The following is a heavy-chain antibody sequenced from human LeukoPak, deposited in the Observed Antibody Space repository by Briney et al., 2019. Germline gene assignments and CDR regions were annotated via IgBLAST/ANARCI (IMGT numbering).Heavy chain of an antibody. D-gene: IGHD2-2*01. CDR3: ARAYCSSTSCPLDY. V-gene: IGHV4-34*01. J-gene: IGHJ4*02. CDR1: SESSGGDD. CDR2: VSPGGST. Sequence: SETLSLTCAMHSESSGGDDWTWIRQPPGKGLEWIGEVSPGGSTRYNPSLRSRVTMSVDTSKNQFSLKLSSVTAADTAVYYCARAYCSSTSCPLDYWGQGTLVTVSS.